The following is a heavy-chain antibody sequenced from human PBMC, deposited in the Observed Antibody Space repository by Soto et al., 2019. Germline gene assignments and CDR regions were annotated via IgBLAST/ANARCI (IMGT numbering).Heavy chain of an antibody. D-gene: IGHD3-9*01. V-gene: IGHV3-48*02. J-gene: IGHJ4*02. CDR3: ARKTDILTGWYYFDY. CDR1: GFTFISYS. Sequence: EVQLVESGGGLVQPGGSLRLSCAASGFTFISYSMNWVRQAPGKGLEWVSYISSSISTIYYADSVKGRFTISRDNAKNSLYLQMNSLRDEDTAVYYCARKTDILTGWYYFDYWGQRTLVTVSS. CDR2: ISSSISTI.